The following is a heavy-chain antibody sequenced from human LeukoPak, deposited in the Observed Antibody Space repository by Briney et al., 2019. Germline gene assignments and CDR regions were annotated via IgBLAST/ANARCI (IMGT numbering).Heavy chain of an antibody. D-gene: IGHD6-13*01. CDR3: ARDGAAASGYDAFDI. Sequence: GGSLRLSCAASGFTFSSYAMSWARQAPGKGLEWVSGISGSGGSTYYADSVKGRFTISRDNAKNSLYLQMNSLRAEDTAVYYCARDGAAASGYDAFDIWGQGTMVIVSS. CDR2: ISGSGGST. V-gene: IGHV3-23*01. J-gene: IGHJ3*02. CDR1: GFTFSSYA.